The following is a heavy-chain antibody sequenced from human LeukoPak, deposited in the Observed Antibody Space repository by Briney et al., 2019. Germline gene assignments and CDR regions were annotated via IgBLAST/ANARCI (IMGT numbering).Heavy chain of an antibody. D-gene: IGHD3-16*02. J-gene: IGHJ4*02. Sequence: GGSLRLSCAASGFTFGGYTMSWVRQAPGKGLQWVSTITSGGDYMYYADPVKGRFTISRDDSKSSLYLHMNSLRAEDTAVYYCARVSIFGVVIAKDYWGQGTVVTVSS. V-gene: IGHV3-21*01. CDR1: GFTFGGYT. CDR2: ITSGGDYM. CDR3: ARVSIFGVVIAKDY.